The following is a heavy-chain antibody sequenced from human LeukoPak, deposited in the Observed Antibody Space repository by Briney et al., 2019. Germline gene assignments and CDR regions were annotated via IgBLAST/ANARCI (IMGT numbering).Heavy chain of an antibody. CDR3: ARGRQWLVPLGY. J-gene: IGHJ4*02. Sequence: PSETLSLTYAVYGGSFSGYYWSWMRQPPGKGLEWIGEINHSGSTNYNPSLKSQVTISVDTSKNQFSLKLSSVTAADTAVYYCARGRQWLVPLGYWGQGTLVTVSS. CDR1: GGSFSGYY. CDR2: INHSGST. V-gene: IGHV4-34*01. D-gene: IGHD6-19*01.